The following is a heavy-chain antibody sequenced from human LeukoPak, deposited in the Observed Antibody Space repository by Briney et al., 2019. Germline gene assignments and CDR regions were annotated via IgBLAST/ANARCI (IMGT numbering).Heavy chain of an antibody. V-gene: IGHV3-9*01. D-gene: IGHD3-3*01. J-gene: IGHJ4*02. Sequence: PGGSLRLSCAASGFTFDDYAMHWVRQAPGKGLEWVSGISWNSGSIGYADSVKGRFTISRDNAKNSLYLQMNSLRAEDTALYYCAKDPNPAYYDFWGGYVDQAIENYWGQGTLVTVSS. CDR1: GFTFDDYA. CDR2: ISWNSGSI. CDR3: AKDPNPAYYDFWGGYVDQAIENY.